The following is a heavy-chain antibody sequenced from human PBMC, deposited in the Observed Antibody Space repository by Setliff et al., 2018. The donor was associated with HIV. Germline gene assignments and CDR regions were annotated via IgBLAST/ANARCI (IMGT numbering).Heavy chain of an antibody. CDR1: GFTFNNYA. V-gene: IGHV3-23*01. CDR3: AKGYYYNSGGGRVRAFDI. CDR2: ISGDGVDT. Sequence: LSLSCAGSGFTFNNYAMSWVRQAPGKGLEWVSTISGDGVDTYYADSVQGRFTISRDNSKNTLYLQMNSLRAEATAVYYCAKGYYYNSGGGRVRAFDIWGQGTMVTVSS. J-gene: IGHJ3*02. D-gene: IGHD3-22*01.